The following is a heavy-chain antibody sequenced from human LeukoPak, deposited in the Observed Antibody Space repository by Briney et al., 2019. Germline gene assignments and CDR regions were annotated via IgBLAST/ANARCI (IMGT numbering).Heavy chain of an antibody. Sequence: SETLSLTCTVSGGSISSYYWSWIRQPPGKGLEWIGYIYYSGSTNYNPSLKSRVTISVDTSKNQFSLKLSSVTAADTAVYYCARGGAVGATTASYVYSGQGTLVTDSS. CDR3: ARGGAVGATTASYVY. J-gene: IGHJ4*02. D-gene: IGHD1-26*01. CDR2: IYYSGST. CDR1: GGSISSYY. V-gene: IGHV4-59*01.